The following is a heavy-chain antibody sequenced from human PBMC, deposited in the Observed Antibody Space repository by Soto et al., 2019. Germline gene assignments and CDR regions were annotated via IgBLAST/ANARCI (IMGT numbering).Heavy chain of an antibody. CDR3: ARLAPGRKSNWFDP. J-gene: IGHJ5*02. Sequence: SETLSLTCTVSGGSISSGDYYWSWIRQPPGKGLEWIGYIYYSGSTYYNPSLKSRVTISVDTSKNQFSLKLSSVTAADTAVYYCARLAPGRKSNWFDPWGQGTLVTVSS. V-gene: IGHV4-30-4*01. CDR2: IYYSGST. CDR1: GGSISSGDYY.